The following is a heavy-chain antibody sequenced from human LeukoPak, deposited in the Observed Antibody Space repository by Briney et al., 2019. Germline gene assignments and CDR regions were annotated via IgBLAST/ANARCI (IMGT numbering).Heavy chain of an antibody. D-gene: IGHD4-11*01. J-gene: IGHJ5*02. CDR2: FDPEDGET. Sequence: ASVKVSCKVSGYTLTELSMHWVRQAPGKGLEWMGGFDPEDGETIYAQKFQGRVTMTEDTSTDTAYMELSSLRSEDTAVYYCARDLNAYSNGPNWFDPWGQGTLVTVSS. V-gene: IGHV1-24*01. CDR3: ARDLNAYSNGPNWFDP. CDR1: GYTLTELS.